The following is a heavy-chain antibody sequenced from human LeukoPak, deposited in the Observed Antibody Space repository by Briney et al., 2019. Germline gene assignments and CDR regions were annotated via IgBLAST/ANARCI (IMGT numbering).Heavy chain of an antibody. CDR3: ARAIYSFGYADAFDI. D-gene: IGHD5-18*01. CDR1: DDSISNYY. Sequence: SETLSLTCTVSDDSISNYYWSWIRQPPGKGLEWIGSVYARGNTNDNPSLKSRVTISVDTSKNQFSLKLSSVTAADTAMYYCARAIYSFGYADAFDIWGRGTLVTVSS. V-gene: IGHV4-59*01. J-gene: IGHJ3*02. CDR2: VYARGNT.